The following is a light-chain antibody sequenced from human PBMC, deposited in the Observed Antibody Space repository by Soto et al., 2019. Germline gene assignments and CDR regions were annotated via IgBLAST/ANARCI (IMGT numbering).Light chain of an antibody. Sequence: DIQMTQSPSSLSASVRDRVTITCRASQSISSYLNWYQQKPGKAPNLLIYAASSLQSGVSSRFSGSGSGTDFTLTISSLQPEDFATYYCQQSYRTPPTFGQGTKVEIK. CDR1: QSISSY. CDR3: QQSYRTPPT. V-gene: IGKV1-39*01. CDR2: AAS. J-gene: IGKJ1*01.